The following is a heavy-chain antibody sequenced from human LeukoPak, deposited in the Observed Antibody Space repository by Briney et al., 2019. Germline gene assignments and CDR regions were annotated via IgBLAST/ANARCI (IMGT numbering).Heavy chain of an antibody. CDR3: AKEAIRISMVSQH. CDR1: GFILSSYA. D-gene: IGHD3-3*02. J-gene: IGHJ1*01. Sequence: GGSLRLSCAASGFILSSYAMSWVRQPPGKGLEWVSSISESGGGTYFADSVKGRFTISRDNSKNTLYLQMSSLRAEDTAVYYCAKEAIRISMVSQHWGQGTLVTVSS. V-gene: IGHV3-23*01. CDR2: ISESGGGT.